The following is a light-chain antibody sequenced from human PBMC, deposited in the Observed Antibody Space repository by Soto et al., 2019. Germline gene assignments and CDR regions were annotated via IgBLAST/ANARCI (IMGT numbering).Light chain of an antibody. CDR2: GIS. CDR1: QSVISNY. CDR3: QQYNNWPRT. V-gene: IGKV3-15*01. Sequence: IVLTQSPGTLSLSPGESTTLSCRASQSVISNYFAWYQQKPGQAPRLLIYGISTRATRIPARFSGSGSGTEFTLTISSLQSGDFAVYYCQQYNNWPRTFGQGTKVDIK. J-gene: IGKJ1*01.